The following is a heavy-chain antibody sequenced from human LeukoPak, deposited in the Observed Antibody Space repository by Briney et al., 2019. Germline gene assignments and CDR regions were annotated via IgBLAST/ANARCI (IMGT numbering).Heavy chain of an antibody. CDR2: ISGSSSSK. CDR1: GFTFSSCS. V-gene: IGHV3-48*04. J-gene: IGHJ4*02. CDR3: ARDYDRSGYYIDLDY. Sequence: PGGSLRLSCAASGFTFSSCSVNWVRQAPGKGLEWVSYISGSSSSKKYADSVKGRFTISRDNAKNSLYLQMNSLRAEDTAVYYCARDYDRSGYYIDLDYWGQGTLVTVSS. D-gene: IGHD3-22*01.